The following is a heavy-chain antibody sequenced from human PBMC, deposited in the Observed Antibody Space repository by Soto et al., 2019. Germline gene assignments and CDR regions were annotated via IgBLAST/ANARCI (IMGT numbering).Heavy chain of an antibody. CDR1: GGSISSGGYY. CDR3: ARGSIAVAVYRYFDY. D-gene: IGHD6-19*01. Sequence: TLSLTCTVSGGSISSGGYYWSWIRQHPGKGLEWIGYIYYSGSTYYNPSLKSRVTISVDTSKNQFSLKLSSVTAADTAVYYCARGSIAVAVYRYFDYWGQGTLVTVSS. J-gene: IGHJ4*02. CDR2: IYYSGST. V-gene: IGHV4-31*03.